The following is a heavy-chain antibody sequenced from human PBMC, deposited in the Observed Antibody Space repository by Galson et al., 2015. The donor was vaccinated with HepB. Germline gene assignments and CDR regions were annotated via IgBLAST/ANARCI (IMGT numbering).Heavy chain of an antibody. CDR1: GFTFSSYA. CDR3: AKDPPEAGSSSWYNPLSFPYYYGMDV. Sequence: SLRLSCAASGFTFSSYAMSWVRQAPGKGLEWVSAISGSGGSTYYADSVKGRFTISRDNSKNTLYLQMNSLRAEDTAVYYCAKDPPEAGSSSWYNPLSFPYYYGMDVWGQGTTVTVSS. J-gene: IGHJ6*02. D-gene: IGHD6-13*01. CDR2: ISGSGGST. V-gene: IGHV3-23*01.